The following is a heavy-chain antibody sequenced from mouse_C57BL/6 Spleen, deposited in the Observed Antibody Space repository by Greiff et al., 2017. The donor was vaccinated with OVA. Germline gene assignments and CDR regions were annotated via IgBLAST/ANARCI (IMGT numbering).Heavy chain of an antibody. J-gene: IGHJ4*01. Sequence: VQLQQSGPELVKPGASVKISCKASGYAFSSSWMNWVKQRPGKGLEWIGRIYPGDGDTNYNGKFKGKATLTADKSSSTAYMQLSSLTSEDAAVYFCARSRYGPYYAMDYWGQGTSVTVSA. CDR2: IYPGDGDT. CDR1: GYAFSSSW. CDR3: ARSRYGPYYAMDY. V-gene: IGHV1-82*01. D-gene: IGHD1-1*02.